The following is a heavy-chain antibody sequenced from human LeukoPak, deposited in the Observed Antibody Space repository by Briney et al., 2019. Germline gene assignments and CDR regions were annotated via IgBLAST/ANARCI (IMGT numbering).Heavy chain of an antibody. J-gene: IGHJ5*02. D-gene: IGHD2-15*01. CDR1: GITLSGYS. V-gene: IGHV3-23*01. CDR2: ITDST. Sequence: GGSLRLSCAASGITLSGYSVNWVRQAPGKGLEWVSAITDSTYFADSVKGRFTISRDSSKNRMYLQMNSLRVEDTAVYYCARYCSGGRCYSGLDPWGQGALVTVSS. CDR3: ARYCSGGRCYSGLDP.